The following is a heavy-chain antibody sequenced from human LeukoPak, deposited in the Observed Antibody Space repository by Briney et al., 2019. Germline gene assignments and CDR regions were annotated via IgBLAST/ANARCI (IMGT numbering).Heavy chain of an antibody. CDR1: GYSFTSYW. D-gene: IGHD2-2*01. Sequence: ESLKIPCKGSGYSFTSYWIGWVRQMPGKGLEWMGIIYPGDSDTRYSPSFQGQVTISADKSISTAYLQWSSLKASDTAMYYCAMVGYCSSTSCGPLDYWGQGTLVTVSS. V-gene: IGHV5-51*01. CDR3: AMVGYCSSTSCGPLDY. CDR2: IYPGDSDT. J-gene: IGHJ4*02.